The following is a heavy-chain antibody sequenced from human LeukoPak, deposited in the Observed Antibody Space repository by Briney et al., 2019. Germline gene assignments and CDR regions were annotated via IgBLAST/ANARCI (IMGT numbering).Heavy chain of an antibody. J-gene: IGHJ6*03. CDR1: GFTFSSYA. Sequence: GGSLRLSCAASGFTFSSYAMSWVRQAPGKGLEWVANIKQDGSEKYYVDSVKGRFTISRDNAKNSLYLQMNSLRAEDTAVYYCARDNDPYYYYYMDVWGKGTTVTVSS. CDR3: ARDNDPYYYYYMDV. D-gene: IGHD1-1*01. V-gene: IGHV3-7*01. CDR2: IKQDGSEK.